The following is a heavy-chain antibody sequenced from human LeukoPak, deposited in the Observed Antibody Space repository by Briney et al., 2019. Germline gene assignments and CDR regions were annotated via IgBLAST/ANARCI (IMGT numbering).Heavy chain of an antibody. CDR3: ARGLYCSGGSCYGP. Sequence: SETLSLTCTVSGASIRSGDYYWSWIRQPPGKGLEWIGEINHSGSTNYNPSLKSRVTISVDTSKNQFSLKLSSVTAADTAVYYCARGLYCSGGSCYGPWGQGTLVTVSS. D-gene: IGHD2-15*01. V-gene: IGHV4-61*08. J-gene: IGHJ4*02. CDR2: INHSGST. CDR1: GASIRSGDYY.